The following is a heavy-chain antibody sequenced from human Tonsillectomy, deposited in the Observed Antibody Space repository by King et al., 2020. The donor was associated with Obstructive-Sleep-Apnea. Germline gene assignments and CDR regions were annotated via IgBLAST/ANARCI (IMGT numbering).Heavy chain of an antibody. V-gene: IGHV3-23*04. D-gene: IGHD3-10*01. CDR1: GFTFSIYA. CDR3: AKASNVVRGVIVDV. Sequence: VQLVESGGGLVQPGGSLRLSCAASGFTFSIYAMSWVRQAPGKGLEWVSAISGSGGTTYYADSVKGRFTISRANSKNTRYLQMNSLRAEDTAVYYCAKASNVVRGVIVDVWGQGTTVTVSS. J-gene: IGHJ6*02. CDR2: ISGSGGTT.